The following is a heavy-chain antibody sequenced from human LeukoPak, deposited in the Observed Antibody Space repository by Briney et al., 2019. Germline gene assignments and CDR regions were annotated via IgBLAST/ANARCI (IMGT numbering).Heavy chain of an antibody. Sequence: GGSLRLSCAASGFTFSSYAMTWVRQAPGKGLDWVSGLSGGGSSGVGTYYADSVKGRFTISRDNSKNTLYLQMNSLRAEDTAVYYCAKDQVRIVVSYYMDVWGKGTTVTVSS. CDR3: AKDQVRIVVSYYMDV. J-gene: IGHJ6*03. CDR1: GFTFSSYA. V-gene: IGHV3-23*01. CDR2: LSGGGSSGVGT. D-gene: IGHD3-22*01.